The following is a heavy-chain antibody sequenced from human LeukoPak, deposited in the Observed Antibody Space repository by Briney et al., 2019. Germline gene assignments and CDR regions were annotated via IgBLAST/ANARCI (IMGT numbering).Heavy chain of an antibody. Sequence: GGSLRLSCAASGFTFSNAWMSWVRQAPGKGLEWVGRIKSKTDGGTTDYAAPVKGRFTISRDDSKNTLYLQMNSLKTEDTAVYYCTTDRLMVAKSHPNFDYWGQGTLSPSPQ. V-gene: IGHV3-15*01. D-gene: IGHD3-10*01. CDR3: TTDRLMVAKSHPNFDY. CDR2: IKSKTDGGTT. J-gene: IGHJ4*02. CDR1: GFTFSNAW.